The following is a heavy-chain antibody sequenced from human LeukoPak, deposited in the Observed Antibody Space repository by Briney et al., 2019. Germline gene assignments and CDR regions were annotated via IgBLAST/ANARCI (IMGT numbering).Heavy chain of an antibody. D-gene: IGHD6-19*01. J-gene: IGHJ4*02. CDR3: ARDRYSNGAWYLDY. CDR1: GFTFSSSA. V-gene: IGHV3-30-3*01. CDR2: ISFDGINK. Sequence: GRSLRLSCAASGFTFSSSAMHWVRQAPGKGMEWVAVISFDGINKYYADSVKGRFTISRDNSKNTLYLQMNNLRAEDTAVYYCARDRYSNGAWYLDYWGQGTLVTVSS.